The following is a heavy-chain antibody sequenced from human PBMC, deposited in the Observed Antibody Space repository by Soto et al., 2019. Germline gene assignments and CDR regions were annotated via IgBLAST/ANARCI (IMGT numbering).Heavy chain of an antibody. V-gene: IGHV1-3*01. D-gene: IGHD6-13*01. CDR3: ARGLGRGDSSSWYSRRGAYGMDV. J-gene: IGHJ6*02. CDR1: GYTFTSYA. CDR2: INAGNGNT. Sequence: QVQLVQSGAEVKKPGASVKVSCKASGYTFTSYAMHWVRQAPGQRLEWMGWINAGNGNTKYSQKFQGRVTITRDTSASTAYMELSSLRSEDTAVYYCARGLGRGDSSSWYSRRGAYGMDVWGQGTTVTVSS.